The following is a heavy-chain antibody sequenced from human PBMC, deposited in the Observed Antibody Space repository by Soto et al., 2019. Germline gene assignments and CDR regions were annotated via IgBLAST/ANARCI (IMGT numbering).Heavy chain of an antibody. J-gene: IGHJ4*02. CDR1: GYTFTSYG. D-gene: IGHD3-10*01. Sequence: QVQLVQSGAEVKKPGASVKVSCKPSGYTFTSYGITWVRQAPGQGLEWMGWISAYNGNTNYAQKFQGRVTMTTDTSTSAAYMELRSLGSDDTAVYYCAGGWFGEFVDQFDYWGQGTLVTVSS. V-gene: IGHV1-18*01. CDR2: ISAYNGNT. CDR3: AGGWFGEFVDQFDY.